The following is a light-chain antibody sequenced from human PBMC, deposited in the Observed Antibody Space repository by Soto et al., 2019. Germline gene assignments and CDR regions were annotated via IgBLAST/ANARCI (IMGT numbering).Light chain of an antibody. CDR2: AAS. CDR1: QSISNY. J-gene: IGKJ5*01. V-gene: IGKV1-39*01. Sequence: DIQMTQSPSSLSASVGDRVTIACRASQSISNYLNWYQQKPGKAPKLLIYAASSLQSGVPSRFRGSGSGTDFTLTISSLQPEDFGTYYCQQSYNTPPTFGQGTRLEIQ. CDR3: QQSYNTPPT.